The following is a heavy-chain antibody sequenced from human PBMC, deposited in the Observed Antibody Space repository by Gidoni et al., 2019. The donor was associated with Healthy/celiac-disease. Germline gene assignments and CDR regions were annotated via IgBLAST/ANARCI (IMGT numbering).Heavy chain of an antibody. CDR3: ARAPPLRFLEWLRVDGHWFDP. Sequence: QVQLVQSGAEVKKPGASVKVSCKASGYTFTVYYMHWGRQSPGQGLEWMGWINPNSGGTNYAQKFQGWVTMTRDTSISTAYMELSRLRSDDTALYYCARAPPLRFLEWLRVDGHWFDPWGQGTLVTVSS. CDR1: GYTFTVYY. CDR2: INPNSGGT. D-gene: IGHD3-3*01. J-gene: IGHJ5*02. V-gene: IGHV1-2*04.